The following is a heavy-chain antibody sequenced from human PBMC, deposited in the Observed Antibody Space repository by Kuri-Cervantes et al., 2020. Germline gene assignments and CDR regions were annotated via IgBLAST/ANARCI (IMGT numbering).Heavy chain of an antibody. Sequence: SQTLSLTCAVYGGSFSGYCWSWIRQPPGKGLEWIGEINHSGSTNYNPSLKSRVTISGDTSKNQFSLKLSSVTAADTAVYYCAREQFLGGANNFDYWGQGTRGTVSS. CDR1: GGSFSGYC. CDR3: AREQFLGGANNFDY. CDR2: INHSGST. D-gene: IGHD4/OR15-4a*01. J-gene: IGHJ4*02. V-gene: IGHV4-34*01.